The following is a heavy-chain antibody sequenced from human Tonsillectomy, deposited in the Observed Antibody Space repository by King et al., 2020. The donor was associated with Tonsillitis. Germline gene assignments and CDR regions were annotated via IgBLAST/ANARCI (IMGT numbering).Heavy chain of an antibody. J-gene: IGHJ3*02. CDR2: IKQDGSEE. Sequence: VQLVESGGGLVQPGGSLRLSCVASGFSFRTYWMSWVRQAPGKGLEWVANIKQDGSEEDYVDSVKGRFTISRDNAKNSVYLQMNSLRVEDTAVYYCARVQWLRIDCFNIWGQGTRVTVSS. V-gene: IGHV3-7*01. D-gene: IGHD5-12*01. CDR1: GFSFRTYW. CDR3: ARVQWLRIDCFNI.